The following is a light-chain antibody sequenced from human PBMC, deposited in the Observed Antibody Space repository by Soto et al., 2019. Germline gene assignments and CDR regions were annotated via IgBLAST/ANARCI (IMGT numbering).Light chain of an antibody. CDR3: QQSYTAPVT. CDR2: GAS. J-gene: IGKJ4*01. CDR1: QTINFY. V-gene: IGKV1-39*01. Sequence: DIQMTQSPSSLSASVGDRVTITCRASQTINFYLNWYHQRPGNAPKLLVYGASRLQSGVPSRFSSSGSGTDFTLTISSLQPEDFATYYCQQSYTAPVTFGGGTKVDI.